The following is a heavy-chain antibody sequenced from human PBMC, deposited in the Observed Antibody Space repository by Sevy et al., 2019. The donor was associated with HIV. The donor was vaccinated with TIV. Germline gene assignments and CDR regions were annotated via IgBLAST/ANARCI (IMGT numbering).Heavy chain of an antibody. D-gene: IGHD2-15*01. J-gene: IGHJ4*02. Sequence: GGSLRLSCAASGFNFRNYSMTWVRQAPGKGLDWVSYISSGSGTIHYADSVKDRFTISRDNAKNSLFLQMNSLRDEDTAIYYCARPYCSGDDCYSALDYWGQGILVTVSS. CDR2: ISSGSGTI. CDR1: GFNFRNYS. V-gene: IGHV3-48*02. CDR3: ARPYCSGDDCYSALDY.